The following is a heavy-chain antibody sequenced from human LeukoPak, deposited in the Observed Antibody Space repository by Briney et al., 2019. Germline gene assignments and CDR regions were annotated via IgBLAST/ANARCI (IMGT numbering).Heavy chain of an antibody. CDR1: GFSFDDYA. J-gene: IGHJ5*01. CDR2: ISGDGGST. CDR3: ARESDSSGWYDS. Sequence: WGSLPLSRAAPGFSFDDYAIHWVRQAPGKGLEWVSLISGDGGSTFYADSVKGRFTISRDNSKNSLYLQMSSLRSEDTALYYCARESDSSGWYDSWGQGTLVTVSS. D-gene: IGHD3-22*01. V-gene: IGHV3-43*02.